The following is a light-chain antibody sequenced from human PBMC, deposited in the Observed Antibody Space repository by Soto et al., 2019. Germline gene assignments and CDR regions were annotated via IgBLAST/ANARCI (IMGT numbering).Light chain of an antibody. V-gene: IGLV1-47*01. Sequence: QSVLTQPPSASGTPGQRVTISCSGSSSNIGGNYVYWYQQLPGTAPKLLIYRNYQRPSGVPDRFSGSKSGTSASLAISGLRSEDVADYYCAAWDDSLRGGVFGGGTRLTVL. J-gene: IGLJ2*01. CDR3: AAWDDSLRGGV. CDR1: SSNIGGNY. CDR2: RNY.